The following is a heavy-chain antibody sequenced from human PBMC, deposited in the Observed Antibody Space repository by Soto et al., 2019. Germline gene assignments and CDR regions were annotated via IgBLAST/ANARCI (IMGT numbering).Heavy chain of an antibody. CDR2: IYYNGIT. CDR1: GDSITNGDYY. Sequence: QVSLQESGPGLVKPSQTLSLTCFVSGDSITNGDYYWSWIRQPPGKDLEWIAYIYYNGITHYNPSLKSRVTISLDPSKNHFSLEMTSVTDSDTAVYSCARGTQEGFDPWGQGTLVTVSS. CDR3: ARGTQEGFDP. J-gene: IGHJ5*02. V-gene: IGHV4-30-4*01.